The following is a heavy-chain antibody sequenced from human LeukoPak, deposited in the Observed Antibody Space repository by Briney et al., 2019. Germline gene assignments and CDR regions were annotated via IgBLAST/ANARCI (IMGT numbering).Heavy chain of an antibody. V-gene: IGHV3-48*04. J-gene: IGHJ3*02. CDR1: GFTFSSYS. D-gene: IGHD6-6*01. CDR2: ISSSSTI. CDR3: ARDPWGQLGNDAFDI. Sequence: GGSLRLSCAASGFTFSSYSMNWVRQAPGKGLEWVSYISSSSTIYYADSVKGRFTISRDNAKNTLYLQMNSLRAEDTAVYYCARDPWGQLGNDAFDIWGQGTMVTVSS.